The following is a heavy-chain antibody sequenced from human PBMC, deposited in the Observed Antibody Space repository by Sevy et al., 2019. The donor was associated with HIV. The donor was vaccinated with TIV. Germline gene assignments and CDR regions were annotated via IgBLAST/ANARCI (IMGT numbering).Heavy chain of an antibody. CDR1: GFSFSKYG. Sequence: GGSLRLSCAASGFSFSKYGMHWVRQAPGKGLEWVALIWYDGSSEYYADSVKGRLTISRDNSNNTLYLQVNSLRAEDTAVYYCVRGADYYDRGGANCDSWGQGTLVTVSS. CDR3: VRGADYYDRGGANCDS. CDR2: IWYDGSSE. D-gene: IGHD3-22*01. J-gene: IGHJ4*02. V-gene: IGHV3-33*01.